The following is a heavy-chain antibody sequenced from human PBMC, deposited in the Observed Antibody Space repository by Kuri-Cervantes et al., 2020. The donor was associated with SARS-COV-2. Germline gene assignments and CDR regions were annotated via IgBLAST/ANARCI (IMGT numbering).Heavy chain of an antibody. J-gene: IGHJ6*03. Sequence: GESLKISCAASGFTFSSYWMHWVRQAPGKGLVWVSRINSDGSSTSYADSVKGRFTISRDNAKNTLYLQMNSLRAEDTAVYYCARDHYTYYYYMDVWGKGTTVTVSS. V-gene: IGHV3-74*01. CDR2: INSDGSST. D-gene: IGHD4-11*01. CDR3: ARDHYTYYYYMDV. CDR1: GFTFSSYW.